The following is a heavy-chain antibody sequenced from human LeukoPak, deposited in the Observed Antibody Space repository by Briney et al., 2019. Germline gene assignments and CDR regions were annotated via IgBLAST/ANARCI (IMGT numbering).Heavy chain of an antibody. CDR2: IYCSGST. CDR3: ARDYGDNLFDY. CDR1: GGSISSSSYY. J-gene: IGHJ4*02. V-gene: IGHV4-39*07. Sequence: PSETLSLTCTVSGGSISSSSYYWGWVRQPPGKGLEWIGSIYCSGSTYYNPSVKSPVTMSVDTSKNQFSLKLSSVTAADTAVYYCARDYGDNLFDYWGQGTLVTVSS. D-gene: IGHD4-17*01.